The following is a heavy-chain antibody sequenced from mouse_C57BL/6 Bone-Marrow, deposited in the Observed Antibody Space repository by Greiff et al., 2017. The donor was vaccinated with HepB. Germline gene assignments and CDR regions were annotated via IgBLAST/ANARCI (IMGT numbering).Heavy chain of an antibody. D-gene: IGHD1-1*01. CDR1: GFTFSSYA. V-gene: IGHV5-4*01. CDR2: ISDGGSYT. CDR3: ARSYYGSSFYFDY. J-gene: IGHJ2*01. Sequence: EVQLVESGGGLVKPGGSLKISCAASGFTFSSYAMSWVRQTPEKRLEWVATISDGGSYTYYPDNVKGRITISRDNANNNLYLQMSHLKSEDTAMYYCARSYYGSSFYFDYWGQGTTLTVSS.